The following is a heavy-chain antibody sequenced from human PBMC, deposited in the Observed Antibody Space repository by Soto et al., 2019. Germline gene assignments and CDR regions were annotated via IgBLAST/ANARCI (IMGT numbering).Heavy chain of an antibody. CDR3: TRGVAAGDY. J-gene: IGHJ4*02. V-gene: IGHV1-46*01. Sequence: QVQLVQPGAEVKTPGASVKFSCKASGYIFTNFYIHWVRQAPGQGLEWIGIINPIGGSTNYAQNFQGRVTMTRDTSTSTVNRDLSSLRYEDTSVYYCTRGVAAGDYWGQGPLITVSS. CDR1: GYIFTNFY. CDR2: INPIGGST.